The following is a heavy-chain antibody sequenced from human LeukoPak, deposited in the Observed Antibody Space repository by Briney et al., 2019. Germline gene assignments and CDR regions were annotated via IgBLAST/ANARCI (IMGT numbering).Heavy chain of an antibody. J-gene: IGHJ4*02. CDR3: VRGGPSTTIFGGADY. D-gene: IGHD3-3*01. CDR1: GYTFTGYY. V-gene: IGHV1-2*06. CDR2: INPNSGGT. Sequence: GASVKVSCKASGYTFTGYYMHWVRQAPGQGLEWMGRINPNSGGTNYAQKFLGRVTMTRDTSISTAYMELSRLRSDDTAVYYCVRGGPSTTIFGGADYWGQGTLVTVSS.